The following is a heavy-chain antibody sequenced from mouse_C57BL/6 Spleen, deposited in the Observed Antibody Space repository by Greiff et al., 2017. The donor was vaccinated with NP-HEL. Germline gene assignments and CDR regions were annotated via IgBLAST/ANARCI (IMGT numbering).Heavy chain of an antibody. CDR1: GFTFSNYW. CDR3: TEDYGGFAY. CDR2: IRLKSDNYAT. J-gene: IGHJ3*01. V-gene: IGHV6-3*01. D-gene: IGHD1-1*01. Sequence: EVKVEESGGGLVQPGGSMKLSCVASGFTFSNYWMNWVRQSPEKGLEWVAQIRLKSDNYATHYAESVKGRFTISRDDSKSSVYLQMNNLRAEDTGIYYCTEDYGGFAYWGQGTLVTVSA.